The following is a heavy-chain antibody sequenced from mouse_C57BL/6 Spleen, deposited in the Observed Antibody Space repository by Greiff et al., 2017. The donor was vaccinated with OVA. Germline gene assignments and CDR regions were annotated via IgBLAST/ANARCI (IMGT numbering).Heavy chain of an antibody. CDR2: IDPNSGGT. D-gene: IGHD3-2*02. J-gene: IGHJ4*01. Sequence: VQLQQPGAELVKPGASVKLSCKASGYTFTSYWMHWVKQRPGRGLEWIGRIDPNSGGTKYNEKFKSKATLTVDKPSSTAYMQLSSLTSEDSAVYDCARTQTAQARYYAMDYWGQGTSVTVSS. CDR1: GYTFTSYW. V-gene: IGHV1-72*01. CDR3: ARTQTAQARYYAMDY.